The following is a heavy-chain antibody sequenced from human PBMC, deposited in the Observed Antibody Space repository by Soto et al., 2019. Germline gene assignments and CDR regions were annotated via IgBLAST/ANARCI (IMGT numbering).Heavy chain of an antibody. CDR3: ARWSYLDY. CDR2: ISGSDGKT. Sequence: GGSLSLSCAASGFSFGSYALSWVRQAPGKGLEWVSTISGSDGKTFYADSVKGRFSISRDTSQSTLYLQMNSLRADDTAMYYCARWSYLDYWGQGTRVTVSS. J-gene: IGHJ4*02. D-gene: IGHD3-3*01. V-gene: IGHV3-23*01. CDR1: GFSFGSYA.